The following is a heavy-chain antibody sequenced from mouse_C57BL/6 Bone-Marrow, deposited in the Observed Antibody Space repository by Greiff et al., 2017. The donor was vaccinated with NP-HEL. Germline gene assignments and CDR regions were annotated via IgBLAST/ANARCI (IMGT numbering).Heavy chain of an antibody. D-gene: IGHD2-1*01. CDR1: GFNIKDDY. V-gene: IGHV14-4*01. CDR2: IDPENGDT. J-gene: IGHJ2*01. CDR3: TTDYGNSFDY. Sequence: EVQLQQSGAELVRPGASVKLSCTASGFNIKDDYMHWVKQRPEQGLEWIGWIDPENGDTEYASKFQGKATITADTASNTAYLQLSSLTSEDTAVYYCTTDYGNSFDYWGQGTTLTVSS.